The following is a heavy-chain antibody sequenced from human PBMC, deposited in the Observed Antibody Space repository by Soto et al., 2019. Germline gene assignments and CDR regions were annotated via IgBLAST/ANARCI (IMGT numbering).Heavy chain of an antibody. CDR2: ISGSGGST. CDR3: AKGPWEHQLVRVGHWFDH. CDR1: GFSFTTYG. J-gene: IGHJ5*02. Sequence: GGSLRLSCAASGFSFTTYGFNWVRQAPGKGLEWVSAISGSGGSTYYADSVKGRFTISRDNSKNTLYLQMNSLRAEDPAVYYCAKGPWEHQLVRVGHWFDHWGQGTLVTVSS. D-gene: IGHD6-13*01. V-gene: IGHV3-23*01.